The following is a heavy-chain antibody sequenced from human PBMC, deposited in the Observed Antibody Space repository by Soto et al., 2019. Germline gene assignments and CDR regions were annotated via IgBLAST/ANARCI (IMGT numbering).Heavy chain of an antibody. J-gene: IGHJ6*02. CDR3: KTVPYYYYYYGMDV. D-gene: IGHD4-17*01. CDR2: IFSNDEK. Sequence: VSGPTLVNPTETLTLTCTVSGFSLSNARMGVSWIRQPPGKALEWLAHIFSNDEKSYSTSLKSRLTISKDTSKSQVVLTMTNMDPVDTATYYCKTVPYYYYYYGMDVWGQGTTVTVSS. V-gene: IGHV2-26*01. CDR1: GFSLSNARMG.